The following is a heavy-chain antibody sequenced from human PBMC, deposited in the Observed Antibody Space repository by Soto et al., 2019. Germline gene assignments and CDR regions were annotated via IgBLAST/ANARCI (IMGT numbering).Heavy chain of an antibody. CDR1: GFTFSTHG. CDR3: ATDGGSDPRFDY. D-gene: IGHD1-26*01. CDR2: ISFDGRNS. V-gene: IGHV3-30*03. J-gene: IGHJ4*02. Sequence: QVQLVESGGGVVQPGRSLRLSCVASGFTFSTHGMHWVRQAPGKGLEWVAVISFDGRNSYYGGSVKGRFTISRDNSKNTVCLQVNSLRAEDTAVYYGATDGGSDPRFDYWGQGIRVAVPS.